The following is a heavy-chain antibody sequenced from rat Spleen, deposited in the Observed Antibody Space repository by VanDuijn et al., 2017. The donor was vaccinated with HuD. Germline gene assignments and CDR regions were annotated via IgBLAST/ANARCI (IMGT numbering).Heavy chain of an antibody. J-gene: IGHJ3*01. V-gene: IGHV5-58*01. Sequence: EVQLVESGGGLVQPGGSLKLSCVASGFTFNNYWMTWIRQAPGKGLEWVSSINTDGGSTYYSDSVRGRFTISRENAENTVYLQMNSLRSEDTATYYCTTDTFAYWGQGTLVTVSS. CDR3: TTDTFAY. CDR2: INTDGGST. CDR1: GFTFNNYW.